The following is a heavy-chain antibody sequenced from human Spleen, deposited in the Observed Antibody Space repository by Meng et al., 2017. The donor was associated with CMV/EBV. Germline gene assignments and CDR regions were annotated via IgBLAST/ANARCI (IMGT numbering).Heavy chain of an antibody. CDR2: INPNSGGT. D-gene: IGHD1-26*01. V-gene: IGHV1-2*02. CDR1: GGTFGNYA. Sequence: ASVKVSCKASGGTFGNYAISWVRQAPGQGLEWMGWINPNSGGTNYAQKFQGRVTMTRDTSISTAYMELSRLRSDDTAVYYCARGEVGQPTRIWGQGTLVTVSS. J-gene: IGHJ4*02. CDR3: ARGEVGQPTRI.